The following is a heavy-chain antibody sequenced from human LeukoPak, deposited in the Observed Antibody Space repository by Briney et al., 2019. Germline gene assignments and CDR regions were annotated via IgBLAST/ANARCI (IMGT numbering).Heavy chain of an antibody. Sequence: GGSLRLSCAASGFIVSNFYMAWVRQAPGKGLEWVSVFSSGGDTYYADSVKGRFTISRDNSKNTLYLQMNSLRAEDTAVYYCAKPQWLVLPDAFDIWGQGTMVAVSS. CDR1: GFIVSNFY. CDR2: FSSGGDT. D-gene: IGHD6-19*01. V-gene: IGHV3-53*01. J-gene: IGHJ3*02. CDR3: AKPQWLVLPDAFDI.